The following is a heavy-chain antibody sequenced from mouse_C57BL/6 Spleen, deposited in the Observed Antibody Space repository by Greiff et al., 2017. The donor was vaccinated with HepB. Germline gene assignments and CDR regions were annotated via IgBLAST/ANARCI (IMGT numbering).Heavy chain of an antibody. V-gene: IGHV1-18*01. Sequence: VQLKESGPELVKPGASVKIPCKASGYTFTDYNMDWVKQSHGKSLEWIGDINPNNGGTIYNQKFKGKATLTVDKSSSTAYMELRSLTSEDTAVYYCARKDYDGYYPYAMDYWGQGTSVTVSS. D-gene: IGHD2-3*01. CDR3: ARKDYDGYYPYAMDY. CDR2: INPNNGGT. J-gene: IGHJ4*01. CDR1: GYTFTDYN.